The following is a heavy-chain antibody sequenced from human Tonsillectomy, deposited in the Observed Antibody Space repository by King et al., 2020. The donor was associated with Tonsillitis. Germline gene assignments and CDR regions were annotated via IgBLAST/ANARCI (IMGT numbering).Heavy chain of an antibody. CDR1: GFTFSIYA. CDR3: AKEFGYSSTWYDY. V-gene: IGHV3-23*04. D-gene: IGHD6-13*01. Sequence: VQLVESGGGLVQPGGSLRLSCAASGFTFSIYAMSWVRQAPGKGLEWVPTISGIGSTYYADSVTGRFTISRDNSKNTLYLQMYSLRAEDTAVYYCAKEFGYSSTWYDYWGQGTLVTVSS. J-gene: IGHJ4*02. CDR2: ISGIGST.